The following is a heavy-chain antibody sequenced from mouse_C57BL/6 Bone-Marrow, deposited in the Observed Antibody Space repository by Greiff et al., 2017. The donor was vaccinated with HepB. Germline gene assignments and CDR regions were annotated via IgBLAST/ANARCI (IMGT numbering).Heavy chain of an antibody. CDR1: GYTFTSYW. CDR3: ASSGGYYCFDY. Sequence: QVQLQQPGAELVRPGPSVKLSCKASGYTFTSYWMHWVKQRPGQGLEWIGVIDPSDSYTNYNQKFKGKATLTVDTSSSTAYMQLSSLTSEDSAVYYCASSGGYYCFDYWGQGTTLTVSS. D-gene: IGHD2-3*01. V-gene: IGHV1-59*01. CDR2: IDPSDSYT. J-gene: IGHJ2*01.